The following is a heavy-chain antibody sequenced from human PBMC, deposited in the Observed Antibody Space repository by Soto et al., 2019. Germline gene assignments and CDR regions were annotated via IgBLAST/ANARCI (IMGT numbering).Heavy chain of an antibody. Sequence: SETLSLTCTVSGGSISSSSYYWGWIRQPPGKGLEWIGSIYYSGSTYYNPSLKSRVTISVDTSKNQFSLKLSSVTAADTAVYYCARSDDYGDYISEVFQHWGQGTLVTVSS. J-gene: IGHJ1*01. V-gene: IGHV4-39*01. D-gene: IGHD4-17*01. CDR1: GGSISSSSYY. CDR3: ARSDDYGDYISEVFQH. CDR2: IYYSGST.